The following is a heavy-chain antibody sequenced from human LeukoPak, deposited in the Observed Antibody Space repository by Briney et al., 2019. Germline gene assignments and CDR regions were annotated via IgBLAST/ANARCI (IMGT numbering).Heavy chain of an antibody. Sequence: PGGSLRLSCAVSGFTFSSYWMTWVRQAPGKGLEWVANIKQDGSEKNCVDSVKGRFTISRDNAKNSLYLEMNSLRAEDSAVYYCGASVFWWGQGTLVTVSS. CDR3: GASVFW. D-gene: IGHD3-3*01. J-gene: IGHJ4*02. V-gene: IGHV3-7*03. CDR1: GFTFSSYW. CDR2: IKQDGSEK.